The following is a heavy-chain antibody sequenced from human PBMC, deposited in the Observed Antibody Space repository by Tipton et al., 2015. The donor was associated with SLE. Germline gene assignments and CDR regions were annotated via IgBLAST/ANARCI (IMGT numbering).Heavy chain of an antibody. Sequence: TLSLTCTVSGGSVTSSGFSRGWIRQSPGKGLEWIGYIYYSGSTNYNPSLKSRVTISVDTSKNQFSLKLSSVTAADTAVYYCARESEGLQVVGFDPWGQGTLVTVSS. CDR3: ARESEGLQVVGFDP. V-gene: IGHV4-61*08. CDR1: GGSVTSSGFS. D-gene: IGHD4-11*01. J-gene: IGHJ5*02. CDR2: IYYSGST.